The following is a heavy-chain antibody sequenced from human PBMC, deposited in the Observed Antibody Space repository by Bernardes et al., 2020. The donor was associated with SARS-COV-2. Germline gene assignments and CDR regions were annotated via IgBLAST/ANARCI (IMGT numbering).Heavy chain of an antibody. CDR1: GFTVTTNY. CDR3: ARWAYCAGDYSPRTPYWYFDL. V-gene: IGHV3-53*04. J-gene: IGHJ2*01. D-gene: IGHD2-21*02. CDR2: MFSGGST. Sequence: GGSLRLSCAASGFTVTTNYMNWVRQAPGKGLEWVSVMFSGGSTYYTDSVKGRFTISRHYSKNTVDLQMNSLRPDDTGVYYCARWAYCAGDYSPRTPYWYFDLWGRGTVVTVSS.